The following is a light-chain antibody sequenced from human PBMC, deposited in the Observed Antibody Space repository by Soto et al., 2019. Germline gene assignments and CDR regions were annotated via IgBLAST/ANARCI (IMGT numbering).Light chain of an antibody. Sequence: DIQMTQSPSSLSASVGDRVTITCRASQSISNYLNWYQQKPGKAPKLLIFAASNLQSGVPSRFSGSGSGTDFTPTISSLQPEDFATYYCQESYNTLTFTLGPETKVDIK. CDR2: AAS. V-gene: IGKV1-39*01. J-gene: IGKJ3*01. CDR1: QSISNY. CDR3: QESYNTLTFT.